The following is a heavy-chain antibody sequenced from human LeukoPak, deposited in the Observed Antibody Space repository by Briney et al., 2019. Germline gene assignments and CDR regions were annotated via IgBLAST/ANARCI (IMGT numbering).Heavy chain of an antibody. D-gene: IGHD5-18*01. CDR3: AKDNGYGYTYHVDY. CDR2: ISGSGGNT. V-gene: IGHV3-23*01. J-gene: IGHJ4*02. CDR1: GFTFITYA. Sequence: EGSLRLSCAGSGFTFITYAMNWVRQAPGKGLEWVSGISGSGGNTYYADSVKGRFTISRDNSKNTLHLQMNSLRVEDTAVYYCAKDNGYGYTYHVDYWGQGTLVTVSS.